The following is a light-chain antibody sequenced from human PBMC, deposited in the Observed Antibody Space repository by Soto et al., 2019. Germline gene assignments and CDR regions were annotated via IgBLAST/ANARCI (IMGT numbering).Light chain of an antibody. Sequence: IVLTQSPATLSLSPGERAALSCRASQSVSTSLAWYQHKHGQAPRLIIYDASKRAPGIQARFSGSGSGTDFTLTISSLEPEDFAVYYCQVRDVWPTFGQGTKVEIK. J-gene: IGKJ1*01. V-gene: IGKV3-11*01. CDR1: QSVSTS. CDR3: QVRDVWPT. CDR2: DAS.